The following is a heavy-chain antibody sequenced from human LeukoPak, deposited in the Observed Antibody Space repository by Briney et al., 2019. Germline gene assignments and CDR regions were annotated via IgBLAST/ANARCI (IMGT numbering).Heavy chain of an antibody. D-gene: IGHD3-16*01. CDR3: ARDALGEAFDI. CDR1: GFTFSSYS. Sequence: GGSLRFSCAASGFTFSSYSMNWVRQAPGKGLEWVSCISSSRSYIYYADSVKGRFTISRDNAKNSLYLQMNSLRAEDTAVYYCARDALGEAFDIWGQGTMVAVSS. V-gene: IGHV3-21*01. J-gene: IGHJ3*02. CDR2: ISSSRSYI.